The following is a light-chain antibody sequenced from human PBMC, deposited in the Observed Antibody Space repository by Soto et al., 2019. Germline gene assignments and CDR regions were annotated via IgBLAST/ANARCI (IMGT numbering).Light chain of an antibody. J-gene: IGKJ1*01. V-gene: IGKV1-5*03. CDR2: KAS. Sequence: DIQMTQSPSTLSASVGDRVTITCRASQSISSWLAWYQQKPGKAPKLLIYKASSLESGVPSRFSGSRSGTEFTLTISSLQPDDFATYYCQQYNSYRTWTFGQGTKVEIK. CDR1: QSISSW. CDR3: QQYNSYRTWT.